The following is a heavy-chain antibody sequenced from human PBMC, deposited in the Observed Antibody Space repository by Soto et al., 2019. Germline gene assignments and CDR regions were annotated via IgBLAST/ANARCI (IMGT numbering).Heavy chain of an antibody. Sequence: HVQLQQWGAGLLKPSETLSLTCAVYGGSFSGYYWPWIRQPPGTGLEWIGEINHSGSTNYNPSLKSRVPISVDTSKNQFSLKLTSVTAPVTAVYYCARDKITGIFDYWGQGTMVTVSS. J-gene: IGHJ4*02. CDR1: GGSFSGYY. CDR2: INHSGST. CDR3: ARDKITGIFDY. D-gene: IGHD2-8*02. V-gene: IGHV4-34*01.